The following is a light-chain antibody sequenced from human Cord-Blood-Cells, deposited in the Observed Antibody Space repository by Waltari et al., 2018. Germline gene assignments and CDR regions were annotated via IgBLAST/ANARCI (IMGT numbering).Light chain of an antibody. CDR1: QSISSW. J-gene: IGKJ4*01. CDR2: KAS. CDR3: QQYNSYIT. Sequence: DIQMTQSPSTLSASVGDRVTITCRASQSISSWLAWYQQKPGKAPKLLIYKASSLESGVPSRFSGSGYGTGFTLTISSLQPDDFATYYCQQYNSYITFGGGTKVEIK. V-gene: IGKV1-5*03.